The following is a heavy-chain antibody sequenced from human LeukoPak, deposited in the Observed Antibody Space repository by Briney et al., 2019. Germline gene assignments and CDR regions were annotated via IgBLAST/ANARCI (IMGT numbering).Heavy chain of an antibody. V-gene: IGHV3-23*01. CDR2: SSGSGGTA. CDR1: GFTFSIYA. D-gene: IGHD3-22*01. Sequence: PGGSLRLSCSASGFTFSIYAMSWVRQAPGRGLEGVSASSGSGGTAYYADSVKGRFTISRDNSKNTLYLQMNSLRAEDTAVYYCAKKGYYDGSGYYMYYFDHWGQGTLVTVSS. CDR3: AKKGYYDGSGYYMYYFDH. J-gene: IGHJ4*02.